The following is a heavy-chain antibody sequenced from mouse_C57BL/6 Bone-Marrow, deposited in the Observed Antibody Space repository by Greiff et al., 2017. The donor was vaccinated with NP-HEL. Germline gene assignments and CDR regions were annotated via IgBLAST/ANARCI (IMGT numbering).Heavy chain of an antibody. J-gene: IGHJ4*01. V-gene: IGHV14-4*01. CDR2: IDPANGDT. CDR1: GFNIKDDY. Sequence: LFIPLASVKLSCTASGFNIKDDYMHWVKQRPEQGLEWIGWIDPANGDTEYASKFQGKATITADTSSNTAYLQLSSLTSEDTAVYYCTALTTVGGMDYWGQGTSVTVSS. CDR3: TALTTVGGMDY. D-gene: IGHD1-1*01.